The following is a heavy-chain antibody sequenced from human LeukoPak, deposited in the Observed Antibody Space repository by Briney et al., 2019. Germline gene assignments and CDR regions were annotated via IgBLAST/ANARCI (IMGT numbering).Heavy chain of an antibody. Sequence: ASVKVSCKTSGYAFMSYGMSWVRQAPGQGLEWMGWSSAYNGDMGYAPKFRGRVTLTRDPSTGTAYMEMRSLTFDDTATYYCARGRMGRYFDIWGRGTLVTVSS. J-gene: IGHJ2*01. CDR2: SSAYNGDM. V-gene: IGHV1-18*01. CDR1: GYAFMSYG. D-gene: IGHD7-27*01. CDR3: ARGRMGRYFDI.